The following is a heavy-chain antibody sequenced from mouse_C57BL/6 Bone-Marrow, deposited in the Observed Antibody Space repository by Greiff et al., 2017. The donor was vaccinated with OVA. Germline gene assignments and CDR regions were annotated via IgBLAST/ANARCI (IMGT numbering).Heavy chain of an antibody. CDR1: GYSITSCYY. Sequence: DVKLQESGPGLVKPSQSLSLTCSVTGYSITSCYYWTWIRQVPGNKLEWMGYISYYGSNNYNPSLNNRITITRDTSKNQFFLKLNTMTTEDTATYFCTSIYDGYERVPNWGQGTLVTVTA. J-gene: IGHJ3*01. CDR3: TSIYDGYERVPN. V-gene: IGHV3-6*01. CDR2: ISYYGSN. D-gene: IGHD2-2*01.